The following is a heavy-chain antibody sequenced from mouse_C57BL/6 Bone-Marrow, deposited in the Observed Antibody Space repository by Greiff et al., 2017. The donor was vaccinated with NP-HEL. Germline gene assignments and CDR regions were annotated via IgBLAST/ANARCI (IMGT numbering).Heavy chain of an antibody. J-gene: IGHJ3*01. CDR2: IYPGSGST. CDR3: AREGTRGAWFAY. CDR1: GYTFTSYW. V-gene: IGHV1-55*01. D-gene: IGHD3-3*01. Sequence: VQLQQPGAELVKPGASVKMSCKASGYTFTSYWITWVKQRPGQGLEWIGDIYPGSGSTNYNEKFKSKATLTVDTSSSTAYMQLSSLTSEDSAVYYCAREGTRGAWFAYWGQGTLVTVSA.